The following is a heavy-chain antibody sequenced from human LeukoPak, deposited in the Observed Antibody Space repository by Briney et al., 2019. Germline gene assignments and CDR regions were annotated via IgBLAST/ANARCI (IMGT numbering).Heavy chain of an antibody. D-gene: IGHD6-13*01. Sequence: GGSLRLSCAASGFTFGSYAMSWVRQAPGKGLEWVSAIIGSGSSTYYADSVKGRFTISRDNSKNTLFLQMNSLRAEDTAVYYCAKDRAQQLVLDFWGQGTLVTVSS. V-gene: IGHV3-23*01. J-gene: IGHJ4*02. CDR3: AKDRAQQLVLDF. CDR1: GFTFGSYA. CDR2: IIGSGSST.